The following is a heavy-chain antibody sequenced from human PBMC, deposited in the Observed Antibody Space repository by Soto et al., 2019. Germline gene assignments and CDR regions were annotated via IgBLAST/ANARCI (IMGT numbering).Heavy chain of an antibody. J-gene: IGHJ3*02. Sequence: PSETLSLTCTVSGDSISNSAYYWGWIRQPPGKGLEWTGSVYYSGTTYYSPSLRSRLTIAVHTSMNQFSLNLSSVTAADTAVYYCARLPIDRGGFDIWGQGTMVTVSS. D-gene: IGHD2-15*01. CDR3: ARLPIDRGGFDI. V-gene: IGHV4-39*01. CDR1: GDSISNSAYY. CDR2: VYYSGTT.